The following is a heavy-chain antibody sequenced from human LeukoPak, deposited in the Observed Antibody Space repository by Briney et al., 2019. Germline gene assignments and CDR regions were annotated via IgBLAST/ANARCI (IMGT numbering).Heavy chain of an antibody. Sequence: GGSLRLSCAASGFTFSSYAMHWVRQAPGKGLEWVAVISYDGSNKYYADSVKGRFTISRDNSKNTLSLQMNNLRAEDTAVYYCARAGGSYYYYYMDVWGKGTTVTVSS. CDR1: GFTFSSYA. V-gene: IGHV3-30*04. D-gene: IGHD3-16*01. J-gene: IGHJ6*03. CDR2: ISYDGSNK. CDR3: ARAGGSYYYYYMDV.